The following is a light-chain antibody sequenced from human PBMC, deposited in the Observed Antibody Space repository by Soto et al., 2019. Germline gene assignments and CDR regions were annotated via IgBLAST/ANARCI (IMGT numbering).Light chain of an antibody. CDR3: SSYTTRYFNV. Sequence: QSALTQPASVSGSPGQSITISCTGSGRDIGAYDYVSWYQQHPGKAPKLLIYGVKNRPSGVSYRFSASKSAFTASLTISGLQAEYEAHYYCSSYTTRYFNVFGPGTKVTVL. CDR2: GVK. J-gene: IGLJ1*01. V-gene: IGLV2-14*01. CDR1: GRDIGAYDY.